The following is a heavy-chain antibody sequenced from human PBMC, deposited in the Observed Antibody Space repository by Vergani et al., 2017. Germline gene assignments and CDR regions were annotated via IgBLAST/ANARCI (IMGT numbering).Heavy chain of an antibody. CDR1: GFTFSSYA. V-gene: IGHV3-23*01. Sequence: EVQLLESGGGLVQPGGSLRLSCAASGFTFSSYAMSWVRQAPGKGLEWVSAISGSGGSTYYADSVKGRFTISRDNSKNTLYLQMNRLRAEDKAVYYCAKGSSSWKEIQHWGQGTLVTVSS. CDR3: AKGSSSWKEIQH. J-gene: IGHJ1*01. D-gene: IGHD6-13*01. CDR2: ISGSGGST.